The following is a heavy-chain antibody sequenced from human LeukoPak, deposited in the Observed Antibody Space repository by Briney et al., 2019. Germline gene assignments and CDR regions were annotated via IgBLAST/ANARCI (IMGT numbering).Heavy chain of an antibody. D-gene: IGHD2-2*01. CDR2: IYYSGST. Sequence: SETLSLTCTVSGGSISSYYWSWIRQPPGKGLEWIGYIYYSGSTNYNPSLKSRVTISVDTSKNQFSLKLSSVTAADTAVYYCARAPVVPAALNFDYWGQGTLVTVSS. CDR1: GGSISSYY. J-gene: IGHJ4*02. V-gene: IGHV4-59*01. CDR3: ARAPVVPAALNFDY.